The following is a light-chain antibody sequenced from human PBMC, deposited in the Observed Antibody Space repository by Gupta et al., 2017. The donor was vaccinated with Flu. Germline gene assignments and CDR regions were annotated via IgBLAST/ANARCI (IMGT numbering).Light chain of an antibody. CDR1: NIGSQS. CDR3: EVWDRSSDHPGWV. J-gene: IGLJ3*02. CDR2: DDS. Sequence: SYVLTQPPSVSVAPGQTARITCGGNNIGSQSVHWYQQKPGQAPVLVVCDDSDRPSGSPERYAGSNSGNTATLTISRVEAGEEADYYCEVWDRSSDHPGWVFGGGTKLTVL. V-gene: IGLV3-21*02.